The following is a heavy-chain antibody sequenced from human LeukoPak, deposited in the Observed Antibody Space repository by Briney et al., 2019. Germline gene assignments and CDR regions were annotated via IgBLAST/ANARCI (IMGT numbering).Heavy chain of an antibody. CDR2: INHSGST. CDR1: GGSISGCY. J-gene: IGHJ6*02. V-gene: IGHV4-34*01. D-gene: IGHD2-2*01. CDR3: ARAHLVVVPAAPKGHYYYYGMDV. Sequence: SETLSLTCAVYGGSISGCYWSWIRQPPGKGLEWIGEINHSGSTNYNPSLKSRVTISVDTSKNQFSLKLSSVTAAHTAVYYCARAHLVVVPAAPKGHYYYYGMDVWGQGTTVTVSS.